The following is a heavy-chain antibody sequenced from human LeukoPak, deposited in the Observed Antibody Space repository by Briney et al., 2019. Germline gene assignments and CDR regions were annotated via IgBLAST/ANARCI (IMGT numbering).Heavy chain of an antibody. CDR1: GFTFSSHS. D-gene: IGHD4-11*01. V-gene: IGHV3-21*01. Sequence: GGSLRLSCAASGFTFSSHSMNWVRQAPGRGLEWVSSISDGSSYIHYADSVKGRFTISRDNAKNSLYPQMISLRAEDTAVYYCARVSAYSNYFDYWGQGILVTVSS. CDR2: ISDGSSYI. J-gene: IGHJ4*02. CDR3: ARVSAYSNYFDY.